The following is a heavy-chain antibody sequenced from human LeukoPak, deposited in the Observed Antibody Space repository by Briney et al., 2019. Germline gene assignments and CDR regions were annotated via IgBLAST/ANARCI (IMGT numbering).Heavy chain of an antibody. J-gene: IGHJ6*03. CDR1: GYTFTSYD. CDR3: ARVGGSSSWYEYYYYYYYMDV. V-gene: IGHV1-8*03. Sequence: ASVKVSCKASGYTFTSYDINWVRQATGQGLEWMGWMNPNSGNTGYAQKFQGRVTITRNTSISTAYMELSSLRSEDTAVYYCARVGGSSSWYEYYYYYYYMDVWGKGTTVTVSS. D-gene: IGHD6-13*01. CDR2: MNPNSGNT.